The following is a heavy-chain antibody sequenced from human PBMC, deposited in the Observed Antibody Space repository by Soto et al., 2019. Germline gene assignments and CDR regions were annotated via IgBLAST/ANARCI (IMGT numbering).Heavy chain of an antibody. D-gene: IGHD3-9*01. J-gene: IGHJ6*02. CDR3: ARERARRYLYYAMDV. V-gene: IGHV4-59*12. CDR2: ISYSGST. Sequence: PSETLSLTCTVSGGSISSYYWSWIRQPPGKGLEWIGYISYSGSTNYNPSLKSRVTISVDTSKNQFSLKLNSVTAADTAVYYCARERARRYLYYAMDVWGQGTTVTVSS. CDR1: GGSISSYY.